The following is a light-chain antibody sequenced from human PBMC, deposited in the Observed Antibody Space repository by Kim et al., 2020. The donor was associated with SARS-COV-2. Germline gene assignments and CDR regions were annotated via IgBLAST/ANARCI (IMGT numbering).Light chain of an antibody. V-gene: IGKV1-33*01. CDR2: DAS. CDR1: QDISNY. J-gene: IGKJ3*01. Sequence: DIQMTQSPPSLSASVGDRVTITCQASQDISNYLNWYQQKPGKAPKLLIYDASNLETGVPSRFSGSGSGTDFTFTISSLQPEDIATYYCQQYNSIPPLTFGPGTKVDIK. CDR3: QQYNSIPPLT.